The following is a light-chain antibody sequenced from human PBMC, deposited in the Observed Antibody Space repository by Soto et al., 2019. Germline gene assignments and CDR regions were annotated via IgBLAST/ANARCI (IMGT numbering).Light chain of an antibody. V-gene: IGKV2-30*02. CDR2: KVS. J-gene: IGKJ5*01. Sequence: DIVVTQSPLTLPVTLGQPASISFRSNQSLVHSDGIAYFSWFQQRPGRSPRRPIYKVSNRDSGVPARFSGSGSGTDFALKISRVEAEDVGVYYCMQGTHWPITFGQGTRLEIK. CDR3: MQGTHWPIT. CDR1: QSLVHSDGIAY.